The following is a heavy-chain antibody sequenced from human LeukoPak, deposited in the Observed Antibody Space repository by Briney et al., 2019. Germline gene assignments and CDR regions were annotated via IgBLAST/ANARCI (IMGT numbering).Heavy chain of an antibody. V-gene: IGHV4-61*01. CDR2: VYYSGST. D-gene: IGHD3-10*01. CDR1: GGSVSSGSDY. CDR3: ARAIRMVRGVIPFYYGMDV. Sequence: SETLSLTCTVSGGSVSSGSDYWTWIRQPPGKGLEWMGYVYYSGSTNYNPSLKSRVIISVDTSKNQFSLKLSSVTAADTAVYYCARAIRMVRGVIPFYYGMDVWGKGTTVTVSS. J-gene: IGHJ6*04.